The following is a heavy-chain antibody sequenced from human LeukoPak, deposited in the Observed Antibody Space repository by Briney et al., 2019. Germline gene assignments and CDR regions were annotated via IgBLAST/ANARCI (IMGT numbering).Heavy chain of an antibody. CDR3: ARDLLGWELHYFDY. J-gene: IGHJ4*02. V-gene: IGHV3-30*02. CDR1: GFTFSSYG. D-gene: IGHD1-26*01. CDR2: IRYDGSNK. Sequence: GGSLRLSCAASGFTFSSYGMHWVRQAPGKGLEWVAFIRYDGSNKYYADSVKGRFTISRDNSKNTLYLQMNSLRAEDTAVYYCARDLLGWELHYFDYWGQGTLVTVSS.